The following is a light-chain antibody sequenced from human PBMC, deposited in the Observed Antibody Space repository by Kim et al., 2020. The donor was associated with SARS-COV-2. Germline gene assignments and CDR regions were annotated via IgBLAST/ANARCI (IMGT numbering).Light chain of an antibody. CDR1: SRRSDY. Sequence: SSELTQDPTVSVALGQTVRITCQGDSRRSDYASWYQQKPGQAPVLVIYGKNNRPSGIPDRFSGSSSGNTASFTITGAQAEDDADYYCNSRDSSGNHLVVF. J-gene: IGLJ2*01. CDR3: NSRDSSGNHLVV. CDR2: GKN. V-gene: IGLV3-19*01.